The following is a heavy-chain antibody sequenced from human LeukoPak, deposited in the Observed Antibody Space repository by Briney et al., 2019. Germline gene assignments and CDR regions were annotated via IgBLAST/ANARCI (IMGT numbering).Heavy chain of an antibody. V-gene: IGHV1-2*06. Sequence: ASVKVSCKASGYTFTGYYMHWVRQAPGQGLEWMGRINPNSGGTNYAQKFQGRVTMTRDTSISTAYMELSRLRSDDTAVYYCAGLRGRTYYGDYGGYYFDYWGQGTLVTVSS. J-gene: IGHJ4*02. CDR2: INPNSGGT. CDR1: GYTFTGYY. CDR3: AGLRGRTYYGDYGGYYFDY. D-gene: IGHD4-17*01.